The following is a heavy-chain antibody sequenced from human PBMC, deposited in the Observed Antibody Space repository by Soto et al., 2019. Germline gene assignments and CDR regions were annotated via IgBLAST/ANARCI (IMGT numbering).Heavy chain of an antibody. Sequence: GGSLRLSCSASGFNFSIYAMHWVRQAPGKGLEYVSSTSTNGGSTDYADSVKGRFTISRDNSKNTVYLQMSSLRVEDTAVYYCVKGEYYYDSSGYYPFGYWGQGTLVTVS. D-gene: IGHD3-22*01. CDR2: TSTNGGST. CDR3: VKGEYYYDSSGYYPFGY. CDR1: GFNFSIYA. J-gene: IGHJ4*02. V-gene: IGHV3-64D*06.